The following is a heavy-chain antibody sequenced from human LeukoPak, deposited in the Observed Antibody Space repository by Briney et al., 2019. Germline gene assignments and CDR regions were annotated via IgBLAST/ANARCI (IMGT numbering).Heavy chain of an antibody. D-gene: IGHD2-15*01. CDR3: ARGLREAYCSGGSCEIVSQYYFDY. V-gene: IGHV4-30-2*01. J-gene: IGHJ4*02. CDR2: IYHSGST. Sequence: ASETLSLTCTVSGGSISSGGYYWSWIRQPPGKGLEWIGYIYHSGSTYYNPSLKSRVTISVDRSKNQFSLKLSSVTAADTAVYYCARGLREAYCSGGSCEIVSQYYFDYWGQGTLVTVSS. CDR1: GGSISSGGYY.